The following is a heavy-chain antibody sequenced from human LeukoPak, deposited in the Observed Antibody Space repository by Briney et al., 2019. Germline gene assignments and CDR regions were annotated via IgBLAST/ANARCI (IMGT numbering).Heavy chain of an antibody. CDR2: IFYTGST. V-gene: IGHV4-59*11. CDR1: GGSISTHY. CDR3: ARGTSMVRGVRDDAFDI. J-gene: IGHJ3*02. D-gene: IGHD3-10*01. Sequence: SETPSLTCTVSGGSISTHYWSWIRQPPGKGLEWIGYIFYTGSTNYNPSLKSRVTISVDTSKNQFSLKLSSVTAADTAVYYCARGTSMVRGVRDDAFDIWGQGTMVTVSP.